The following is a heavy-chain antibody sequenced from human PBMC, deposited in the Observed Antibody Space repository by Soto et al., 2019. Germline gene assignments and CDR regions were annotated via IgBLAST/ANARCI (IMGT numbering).Heavy chain of an antibody. D-gene: IGHD5-12*01. CDR2: IYYSGST. CDR1: GGSISSGDYY. J-gene: IGHJ6*02. CDR3: ARVLGRGYSGYDLGTRTYYYYGMDV. V-gene: IGHV4-30-4*01. Sequence: QVQLQESGPGLVKPSQTLSLTCTVSGGSISSGDYYWSWIRQPPGKGLEWIGYIYYSGSTYYNPSLKSRVTISVDTSKNQFSLKLSSVTAADTAVYYCARVLGRGYSGYDLGTRTYYYYGMDVWGQGTTVTVSS.